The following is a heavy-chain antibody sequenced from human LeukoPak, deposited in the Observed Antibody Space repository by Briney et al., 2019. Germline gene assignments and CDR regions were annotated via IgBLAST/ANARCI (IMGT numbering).Heavy chain of an antibody. Sequence: ASVKVSCKASGYTFTSYGISWVRQAPGQGLEWMGWISAYNGNTNYAQRLQGRVTMTTDTSTSTAYMELRSLRSDDTAVYYCARDYFGQTLGYWSGGSCYYGYWGQGTLVTVSS. D-gene: IGHD2-15*01. CDR3: ARDYFGQTLGYWSGGSCYYGY. V-gene: IGHV1-18*01. CDR2: ISAYNGNT. CDR1: GYTFTSYG. J-gene: IGHJ4*02.